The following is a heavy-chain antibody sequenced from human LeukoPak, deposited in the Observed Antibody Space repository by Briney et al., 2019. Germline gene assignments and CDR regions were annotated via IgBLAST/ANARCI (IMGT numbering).Heavy chain of an antibody. CDR3: ARAPQWFQDAFDI. Sequence: PSETLSLTCAVYGGSFSGYYWSWIRRPPGKGLEWIGEINHSGSTNYNPSLKSRVTISVDTSKNQFSLKLSSVTAADTAVYYCARAPQWFQDAFDIWGQGTMVTVSS. V-gene: IGHV4-34*01. CDR1: GGSFSGYY. CDR2: INHSGST. J-gene: IGHJ3*02. D-gene: IGHD3-22*01.